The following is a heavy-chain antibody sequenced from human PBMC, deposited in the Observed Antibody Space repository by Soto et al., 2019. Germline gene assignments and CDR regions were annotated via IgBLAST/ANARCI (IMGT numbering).Heavy chain of an antibody. D-gene: IGHD2-15*01. J-gene: IGHJ5*02. CDR3: ARVQDWSGGSCYSAWFGP. Sequence: PSETLSLTCTVSGGSISSYYWSWIRQPPGKGLEWIGYIYYSGSTNYNPSLKSRVTISVGTSKNQFSLKLSSVTAADTAVYYCARVQDWSGGSCYSAWFGPWGQGTLVTVSS. CDR1: GGSISSYY. CDR2: IYYSGST. V-gene: IGHV4-59*01.